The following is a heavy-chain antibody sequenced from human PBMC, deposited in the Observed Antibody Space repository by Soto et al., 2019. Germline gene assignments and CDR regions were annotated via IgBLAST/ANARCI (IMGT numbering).Heavy chain of an antibody. J-gene: IGHJ3*02. D-gene: IGHD6-19*01. CDR2: IYPGDSDT. V-gene: IGHV5-51*01. CDR1: GYSLTSYW. CDR3: ARQGDMAATPADAFDI. Sequence: GESLKISCKASGYSLTSYWIGWVRQMPGKGLEWMGIIYPGDSDTRYSPSFQGQVTISVDKSISTAYLQWSSLKASDSAVYYCARQGDMAATPADAFDIWGQGTLVTVS.